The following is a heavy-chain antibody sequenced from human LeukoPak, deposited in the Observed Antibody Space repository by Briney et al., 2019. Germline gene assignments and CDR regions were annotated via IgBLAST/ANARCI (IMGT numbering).Heavy chain of an antibody. V-gene: IGHV1-69*13. CDR3: ARDPKTLVGAHFDY. D-gene: IGHD1-26*01. CDR2: IIPIFGTA. CDR1: GYTFTSYG. J-gene: IGHJ4*02. Sequence: SVKVSCKASGYTFTSYGISWVRQAPGQGLEWMGGIIPIFGTANYAQKFQGRVTITADESTSTAYMELSSLRSEDTAVYYCARDPKTLVGAHFDYWGQGTLVTVSS.